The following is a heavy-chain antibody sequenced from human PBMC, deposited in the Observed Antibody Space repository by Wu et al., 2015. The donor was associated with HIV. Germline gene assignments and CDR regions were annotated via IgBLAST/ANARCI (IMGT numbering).Heavy chain of an antibody. CDR3: ARTVTGHDYFDL. CDR1: GYRFTSYG. D-gene: IGHD2-21*02. CDR2: ISTYNGDT. V-gene: IGHV1-18*01. Sequence: QVQLVQSAAEVKKPGDSVTVSCKTSGYRFTSYGITWVRQAPGQGLEWMGWISTYNGDTNFAQMFQGRLTMTTATSSSTAYMELRSLKSDDTAVYFCARTVTGHDYFDLWGQGSLVTVSS. J-gene: IGHJ4*02.